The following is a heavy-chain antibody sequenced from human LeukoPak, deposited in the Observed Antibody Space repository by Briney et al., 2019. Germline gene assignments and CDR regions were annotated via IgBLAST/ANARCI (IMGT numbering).Heavy chain of an antibody. V-gene: IGHV3-48*01. Sequence: PGGSLRLSCAASGFTFSSYSMNWVRQAPGKGLEWVSYISSSSSTIYYADSVKGPFTISRDNAKNSLYLQMNSLRAEDTAVYYCARVEITMVRGVMGYYYYYYMDVWGKGTTVTVSS. CDR2: ISSSSSTI. J-gene: IGHJ6*03. CDR3: ARVEITMVRGVMGYYYYYYMDV. CDR1: GFTFSSYS. D-gene: IGHD3-10*01.